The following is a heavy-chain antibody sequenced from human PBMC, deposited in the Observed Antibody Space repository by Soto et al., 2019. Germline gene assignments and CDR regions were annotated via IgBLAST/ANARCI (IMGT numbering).Heavy chain of an antibody. Sequence: VVSLRLSCSASGFTFSSYAMHWVRQAPGKGLEWVAVISYDGSNKYYADSVKGRFTISRDNSKNTLYLQMNSLRAEDTALYYWAKDCGRHGACDCSGKGNRVTV. CDR3: AKDCGRHGACDC. J-gene: IGHJ4*02. D-gene: IGHD2-8*01. CDR1: GFTFSSYA. CDR2: ISYDGSNK. V-gene: IGHV3-30-3*01.